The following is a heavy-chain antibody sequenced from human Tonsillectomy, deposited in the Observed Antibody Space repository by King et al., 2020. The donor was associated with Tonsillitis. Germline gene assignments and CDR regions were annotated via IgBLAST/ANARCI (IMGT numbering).Heavy chain of an antibody. CDR2: IWYGGSNE. CDR1: RFTFSKYG. V-gene: IGHV3-33*01. Sequence: VQLVESGGGVVQPGRSLRLSCAAARFTFSKYGMHWVRQAPGKGLEWVSVIWYGGSNEYYADSVTGRFTISRDNSKNMLFLQMNSLRAEDTAMYYCARDRDTLSGDSYYYCMDVWGKGTTVTVSS. CDR3: ARDRDTLSGDSYYYCMDV. J-gene: IGHJ6*03. D-gene: IGHD5-24*01.